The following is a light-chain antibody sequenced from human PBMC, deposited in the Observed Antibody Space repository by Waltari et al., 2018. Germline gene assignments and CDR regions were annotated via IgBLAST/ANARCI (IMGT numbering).Light chain of an antibody. J-gene: IGLJ1*01. CDR1: SSNIGSNT. CDR3: AAWDDSLNGFYV. CDR2: GQN. Sequence: QSVLTQPPSASGTPGQRVTISCSGSSSNIGSNTVNWYQQLPGTAPTLRSYGQNQRPSGVPDRFSGSKSGTSASLAISGRQSEDEAHYYCAAWDDSLNGFYVFGTGTKVTVL. V-gene: IGLV1-44*01.